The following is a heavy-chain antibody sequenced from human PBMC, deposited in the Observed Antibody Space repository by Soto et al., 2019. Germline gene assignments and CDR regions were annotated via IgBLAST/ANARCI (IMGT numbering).Heavy chain of an antibody. CDR2: IIPILGIA. V-gene: IGHV1-69*02. CDR3: ARSGFTIFGVVIVRSDRFDY. CDR1: GGTFSSYT. J-gene: IGHJ4*02. Sequence: SVKVSCKASGGTFSSYTISWVRKAPGQGLEWMGRIIPILGIANYAQKFQGRVTITADKSTSTAYTELSSLRSEDTAVYYCARSGFTIFGVVIVRSDRFDYWGQGTLVTVSS. D-gene: IGHD3-3*01.